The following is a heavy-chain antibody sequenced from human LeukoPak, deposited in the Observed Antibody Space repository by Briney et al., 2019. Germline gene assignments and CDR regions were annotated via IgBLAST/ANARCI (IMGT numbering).Heavy chain of an antibody. CDR1: GGSISSYY. V-gene: IGHV4-59*08. CDR2: IYYSGST. D-gene: IGHD3-16*01. Sequence: SETLSLTCTVSGGSISSYYWSWIRQPPGKGLEWIGYIYYSGSTNYNPSLRSRVTISVDTSKNQFSLKLSSVTAADTAVYYCARWGESRYFNYWGQGTLVTVSS. CDR3: ARWGESRYFNY. J-gene: IGHJ4*02.